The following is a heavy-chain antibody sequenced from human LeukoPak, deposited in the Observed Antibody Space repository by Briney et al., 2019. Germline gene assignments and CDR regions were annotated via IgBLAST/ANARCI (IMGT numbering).Heavy chain of an antibody. CDR3: ARDRAVTTELTQYFHH. V-gene: IGHV1-18*01. D-gene: IGHD4-11*01. CDR2: ISGYNGYT. Sequence: ASVKVSCKASGYTFTNYGVSWVRQAPGQGLEWMGWISGYNGYTNYAQTFQFRVTMTTDTSTSTAYMELRSLTSADTAVYYCARDRAVTTELTQYFHHWGQGTLVTVSS. J-gene: IGHJ1*01. CDR1: GYTFTNYG.